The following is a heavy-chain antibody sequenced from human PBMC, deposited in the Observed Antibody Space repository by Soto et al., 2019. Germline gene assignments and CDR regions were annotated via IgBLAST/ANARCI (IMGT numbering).Heavy chain of an antibody. D-gene: IGHD6-13*01. Sequence: EVQLVESGGGLVKPGGSLRLSCAASGFTFSSYSMNWVRQAPGQGLEWVSSISSSSSYIYYADSVKGRFTISRDNAKNALYRQRNSLRAEDTAVYYCARGRGAAGTDSVQYYGMDVWGQGTTVTVSS. J-gene: IGHJ6*02. CDR1: GFTFSSYS. CDR3: ARGRGAAGTDSVQYYGMDV. V-gene: IGHV3-21*01. CDR2: ISSSSSYI.